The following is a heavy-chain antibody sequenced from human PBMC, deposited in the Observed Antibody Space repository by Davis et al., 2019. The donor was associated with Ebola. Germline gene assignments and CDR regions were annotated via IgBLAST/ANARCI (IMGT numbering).Heavy chain of an antibody. CDR2: IRSKANSYAT. CDR3: ARDMSEQQLVLNYYYGMDV. Sequence: PGGSLRLSCAASGFTFSGSAMHWVRQASGKGLEWVGRIRSKANSYATAYAASVKGRFTISRDDSKNTAYLQMNSLRAEDTAVYYCARDMSEQQLVLNYYYGMDVWGQGTTVTVSS. CDR1: GFTFSGSA. J-gene: IGHJ6*02. D-gene: IGHD6-13*01. V-gene: IGHV3-73*01.